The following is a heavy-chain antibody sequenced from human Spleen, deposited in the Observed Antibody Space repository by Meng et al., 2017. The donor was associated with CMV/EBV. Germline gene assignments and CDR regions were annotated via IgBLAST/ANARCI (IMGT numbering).Heavy chain of an antibody. D-gene: IGHD2-2*02. Sequence: SETLSLTCSVSGHSISSDYYWIWIRQPPGKGLEWIGYIYYSGSTDYNPSLKSRVSISVDTSKNQFSLALSSVTAADTAVYYCARPRTPYTYYYGLDVWGQGTTVTVSS. CDR2: IYYSGST. V-gene: IGHV4-61*01. CDR1: GHSISSDYY. CDR3: ARPRTPYTYYYGLDV. J-gene: IGHJ6*02.